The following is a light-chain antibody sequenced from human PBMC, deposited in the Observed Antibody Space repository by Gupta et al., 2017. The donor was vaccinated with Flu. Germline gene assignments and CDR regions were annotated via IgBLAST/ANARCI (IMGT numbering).Light chain of an antibody. CDR1: QSINSW. J-gene: IGKJ1*01. CDR2: RAS. Sequence: PSTLSASVGDRVTITCRASQSINSWLAWFQQKPGKAPRLLIYRASILESGVPSRFSGSGSETEFTLTISSLHPDDFATYYCQQYDSYSWTFGQGTKVEIK. V-gene: IGKV1-5*03. CDR3: QQYDSYSWT.